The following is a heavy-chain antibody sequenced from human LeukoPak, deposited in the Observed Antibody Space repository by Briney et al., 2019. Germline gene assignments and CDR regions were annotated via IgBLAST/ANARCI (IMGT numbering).Heavy chain of an antibody. D-gene: IGHD6-19*01. CDR3: ARHEGGSVWQFDY. CDR1: GFSFTSYW. Sequence: GESLKISCKGSGFSFTSYWISWVRQMPGKGLEWMGRIDPSDSYTNYSPSFQGHVTISADKSISTAYLQWSSLKASDTAMYYCARHEGGSVWQFDYWGQGTLVTVSS. V-gene: IGHV5-10-1*01. CDR2: IDPSDSYT. J-gene: IGHJ4*02.